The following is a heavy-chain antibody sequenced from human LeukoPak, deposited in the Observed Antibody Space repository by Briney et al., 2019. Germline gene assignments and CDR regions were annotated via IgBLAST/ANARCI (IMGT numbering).Heavy chain of an antibody. J-gene: IGHJ4*02. V-gene: IGHV4-59*08. D-gene: IGHD5-18*01. Sequence: SETLSLTCSVSGDSISSDYWSWIRQPPGKGLEWIGYIYYSGSTNYNPSLKSRVTISVDTSKNQFSLKLSSVTAADTAVYYCARLYGGYSYGYFDYWGQGTLVTVSS. CDR1: GDSISSDY. CDR2: IYYSGST. CDR3: ARLYGGYSYGYFDY.